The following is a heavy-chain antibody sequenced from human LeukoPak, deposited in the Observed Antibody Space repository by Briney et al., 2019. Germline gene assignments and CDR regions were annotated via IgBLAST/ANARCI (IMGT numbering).Heavy chain of an antibody. J-gene: IGHJ5*02. D-gene: IGHD2-2*02. V-gene: IGHV1-18*01. Sequence: VKVSCKASGYTFTSYGISWVRQAPGQGLEWMGWISAYNGNTNYAQKPQGRVTMTTDTSTSTAYMELRSLRSDDTAVYYCARDVEDIVVVPAAIPSWFDPWGQGTLVTVSS. CDR3: ARDVEDIVVVPAAIPSWFDP. CDR2: ISAYNGNT. CDR1: GYTFTSYG.